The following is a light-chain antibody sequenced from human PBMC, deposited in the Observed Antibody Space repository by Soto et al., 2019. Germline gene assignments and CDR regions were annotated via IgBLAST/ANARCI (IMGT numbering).Light chain of an antibody. V-gene: IGKV3-20*01. CDR3: QQYGNSPQT. CDR2: AAS. J-gene: IGKJ1*01. Sequence: EIVMTQSPATRSVSPGERATLSCRASQSVSSNLAWYQQKPGRAPRLLIYAASSRATGIPDRFSGSGSGTDFTLTISRLEPEDFAVYYCQQYGNSPQTFGQGTKVDI. CDR1: QSVSSN.